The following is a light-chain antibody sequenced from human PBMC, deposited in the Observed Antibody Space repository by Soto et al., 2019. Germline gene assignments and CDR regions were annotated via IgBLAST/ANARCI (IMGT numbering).Light chain of an antibody. V-gene: IGKV1-5*03. J-gene: IGKJ5*01. CDR1: QSISSW. Sequence: DIQMTQSPSTLSASVGDRVTITCRASQSISSWSAWYQQKPGKAPKLLIYKASSLEGGVPSRFSGSGSGAEFTLTISSLQPDDFATYYCQQYSSYGIAFGQGTRLEIK. CDR2: KAS. CDR3: QQYSSYGIA.